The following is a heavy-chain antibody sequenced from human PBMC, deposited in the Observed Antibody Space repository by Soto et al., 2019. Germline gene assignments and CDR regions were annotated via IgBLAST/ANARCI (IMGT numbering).Heavy chain of an antibody. D-gene: IGHD6-19*01. J-gene: IGHJ6*03. V-gene: IGHV3-11*01. Sequence: TGGPLRVSCAAAGCTVINNYMSWIRQAPGKGLEWVSYISSSGSTIYYADSVKGRFTISRDNAKNSLYLQMNSLRAEDTAVYYCARARSIAVGLYYYYYMDVWGEGTTVTVSS. CDR2: ISSSGSTI. CDR1: GCTVINNY. CDR3: ARARSIAVGLYYYYYMDV.